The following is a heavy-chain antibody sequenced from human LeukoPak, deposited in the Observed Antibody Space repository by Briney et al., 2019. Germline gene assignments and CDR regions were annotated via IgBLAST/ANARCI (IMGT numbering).Heavy chain of an antibody. J-gene: IGHJ4*02. CDR2: IYRDGTT. CDR1: GFSVDGHD. CDR3: ARDLKLLPVFDY. V-gene: IGHV3-53*01. D-gene: IGHD2-15*01. Sequence: GGSLRLSCVTSGFSVDGHDMGWVRQAPGKGLEWVSAIYRDGTTYYRDSVKGRFTISRDNSKNILYLQMNSLRAEDTALYYCARDLKLLPVFDYWGQGTLVTVSS.